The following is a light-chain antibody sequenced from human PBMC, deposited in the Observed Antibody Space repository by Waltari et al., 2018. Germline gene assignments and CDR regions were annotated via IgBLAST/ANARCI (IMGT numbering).Light chain of an antibody. CDR2: GNN. CDR1: SSNVRAGFD. V-gene: IGLV1-40*01. CDR3: QSYDSSLSVVV. Sequence: QSVLTQPPSVSGAPGQRVTIPCTGSSSNVRAGFDVHWYQQLPGTAPKLLIYGNNNRPSGVPDRFSGSKSGTSASLAIAGLQAEDEADYYCQSYDSSLSVVVFGGGTKLTVL. J-gene: IGLJ2*01.